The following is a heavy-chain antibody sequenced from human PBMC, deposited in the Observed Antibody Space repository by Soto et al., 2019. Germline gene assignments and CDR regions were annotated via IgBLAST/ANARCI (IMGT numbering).Heavy chain of an antibody. J-gene: IGHJ5*02. Sequence: SETLSLTCTVSGGSTSSYYWSWIRQPPGKGLEWIGYIYYSWSTSYNPSLKSRVTISVDTSKNQFSLKLSSVTAADTAVYYCALGDSSGWYHSRFRFDPWGQGTLVTVSS. CDR1: GGSTSSYY. CDR2: IYYSWST. CDR3: ALGDSSGWYHSRFRFDP. D-gene: IGHD6-19*01. V-gene: IGHV4-59*01.